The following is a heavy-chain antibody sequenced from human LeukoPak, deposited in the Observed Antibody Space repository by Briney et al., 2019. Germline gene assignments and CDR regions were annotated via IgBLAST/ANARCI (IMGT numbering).Heavy chain of an antibody. V-gene: IGHV1-46*01. Sequence: ASVKVSCKASGGTFSSYAISWVRQAPGQGLEWMGVINPSGTGTSYAQKFQGRITMSRDTSTSTVYMELSSLRSEDTAFYYCATDHSMANTAWWFDPWGQGTLVTVSS. D-gene: IGHD5-24*01. J-gene: IGHJ5*02. CDR1: GGTFSSYA. CDR3: ATDHSMANTAWWFDP. CDR2: INPSGTGT.